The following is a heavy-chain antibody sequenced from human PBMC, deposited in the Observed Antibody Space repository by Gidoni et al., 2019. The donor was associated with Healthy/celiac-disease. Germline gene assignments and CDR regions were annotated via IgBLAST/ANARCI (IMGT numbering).Heavy chain of an antibody. V-gene: IGHV4-59*01. J-gene: IGHJ4*02. CDR2: IYYSGST. CDR3: ARIQTITMVRGVLGYFDY. CDR1: GGSISSYY. Sequence: TVSGGSISSYYWSWIRQPPGKGLEWIGYIYYSGSTNYNPSLKSRVTISVDTSKNQFSLKLSSVTAADTAVYYCARIQTITMVRGVLGYFDYWGQGTLVTVSS. D-gene: IGHD3-10*01.